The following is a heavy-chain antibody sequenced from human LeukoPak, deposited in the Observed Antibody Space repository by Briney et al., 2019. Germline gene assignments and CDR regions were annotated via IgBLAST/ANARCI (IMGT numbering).Heavy chain of an antibody. J-gene: IGHJ4*02. D-gene: IGHD6-25*01. V-gene: IGHV3-30*02. CDR1: GFPSNTYG. Sequence: PGGSLRLSCAASGFPSNTYGLHWVRQAPGKGLEWVAFIRYDENTKHYANSVRGRFSISRDNSKNTLYVQMNSLRAEDTAIYYCAKEGGRGSGFDYWGQGTLVTVSS. CDR2: IRYDENTK. CDR3: AKEGGRGSGFDY.